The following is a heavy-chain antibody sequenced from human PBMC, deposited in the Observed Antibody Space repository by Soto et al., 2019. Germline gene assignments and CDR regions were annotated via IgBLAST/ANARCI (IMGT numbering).Heavy chain of an antibody. Sequence: GGSLRLSCAASGFIFENFGMSWVRQAPGKGLEWISSISGSGFKKYYADSVKGRFTISRDNSKSTVYLELNNLSAEDTAVYHCAKNQGVELVPLATVDWFDPWGQGSMVTVSS. V-gene: IGHV3-23*01. CDR2: ISGSGFKK. CDR1: GFIFENFG. CDR3: AKNQGVELVPLATVDWFDP. D-gene: IGHD1-26*01. J-gene: IGHJ5*02.